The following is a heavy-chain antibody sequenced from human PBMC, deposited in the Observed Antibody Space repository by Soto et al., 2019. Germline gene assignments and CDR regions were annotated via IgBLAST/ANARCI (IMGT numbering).Heavy chain of an antibody. CDR1: GYTFTTYD. CDR2: ISAFNGNT. CDR3: ARAVSHFYHYYYMDV. J-gene: IGHJ6*03. V-gene: IGHV1-18*01. D-gene: IGHD2-8*01. Sequence: QVQLVQSGAEVKKPGASVKVSCKASGYTFTTYDISWVRQAPGQGLEWMGWISAFNGNTNYAQKLQGRVTMTTDTSTSTACMELRSLRSDDTAVYYCARAVSHFYHYYYMDVWGKGTTVTVSS.